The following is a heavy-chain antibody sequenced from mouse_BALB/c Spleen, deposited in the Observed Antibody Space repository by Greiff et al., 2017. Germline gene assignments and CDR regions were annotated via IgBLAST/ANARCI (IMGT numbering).Heavy chain of an antibody. V-gene: IGHV3-6*02. CDR1: GYSITSGYS. CDR2: ISYDGSN. CDR3: ARGGIYDGYYWFAY. Sequence: EVKLVESGPGLVKPSQSLPLTCSVTGYSITSGYSWNWIRQFPGNKLEWMGYISYDGSNNYNPSLKNRISITRDTSKNQFFLKLNSVTTEDTATYYCARGGIYDGYYWFAYWGQGTLVTVSA. D-gene: IGHD2-3*01. J-gene: IGHJ3*01.